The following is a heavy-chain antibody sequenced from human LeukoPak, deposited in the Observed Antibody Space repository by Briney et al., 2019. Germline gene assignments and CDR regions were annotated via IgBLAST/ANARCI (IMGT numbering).Heavy chain of an antibody. V-gene: IGHV5-51*01. Sequence: GESLKISCKGSGYSFTSYWIGWVRQMPGKGLEWMGIIYPGDSDTRYSPSFQGQVTISADKSISTAYLQWSSLKASDTAMYYCARQRDILTGYWYYFDYWGQGTPVTVSS. J-gene: IGHJ4*02. CDR2: IYPGDSDT. D-gene: IGHD3-9*01. CDR3: ARQRDILTGYWYYFDY. CDR1: GYSFTSYW.